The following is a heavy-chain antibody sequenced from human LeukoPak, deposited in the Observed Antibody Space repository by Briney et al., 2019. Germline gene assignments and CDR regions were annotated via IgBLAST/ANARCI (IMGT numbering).Heavy chain of an antibody. V-gene: IGHV4-61*02. CDR1: GGSISSGNYY. J-gene: IGHJ3*02. CDR2: IYTSGST. CDR3: ARGEYCSGGSCYPRYSSGWWAFDI. D-gene: IGHD2-15*01. Sequence: SETLSLTCSVSGGSISSGNYYWSWIRQPAGKGLEWIGRIYTSGSTNYNPSHKSRVTMSVDTSKNQFSLKLSSVTAADTAVYYCARGEYCSGGSCYPRYSSGWWAFDIWGQGTMVTVSS.